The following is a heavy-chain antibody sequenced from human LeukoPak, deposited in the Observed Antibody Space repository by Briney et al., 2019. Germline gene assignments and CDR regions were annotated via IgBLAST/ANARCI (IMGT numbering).Heavy chain of an antibody. CDR2: ISSSSSTI. D-gene: IGHD2-2*01. Sequence: PGGSLRLSCAASGFTFSSYSMNWVRQAPGKGLEWVSYISSSSSTIYYADSVKGRFTISRDNAKNSLYLQMNSLRAEDTAVYYCARSGNGIEVVPAATNYWGQGTLVTVSS. V-gene: IGHV3-48*01. CDR1: GFTFSSYS. CDR3: ARSGNGIEVVPAATNY. J-gene: IGHJ4*02.